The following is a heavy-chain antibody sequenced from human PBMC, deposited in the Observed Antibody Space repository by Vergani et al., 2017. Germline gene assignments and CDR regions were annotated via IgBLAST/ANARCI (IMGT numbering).Heavy chain of an antibody. D-gene: IGHD3-9*01. V-gene: IGHV1-46*03. J-gene: IGHJ4*02. CDR3: ARGDYRSLTVYRY. CDR2: INPSGGHT. Sequence: VPVVQSGAEVKKSGASVKVSCKPSGYPFSNYYMHWVRQAPGQGLEWMGIINPSGGHTTYAQEFQGRVPMTRDTSTSTVYMELSSLRSEDTAIYYCARGDYRSLTVYRYWGQGTRVTVSA. CDR1: GYPFSNYY.